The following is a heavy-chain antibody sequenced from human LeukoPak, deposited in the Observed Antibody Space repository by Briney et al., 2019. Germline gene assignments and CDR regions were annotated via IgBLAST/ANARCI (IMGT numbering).Heavy chain of an antibody. D-gene: IGHD2-2*01. CDR2: IKQDGSEK. CDR3: ARDHAYAFDI. CDR1: GFTFTSYW. J-gene: IGHJ3*02. V-gene: IGHV3-7*01. Sequence: PGGSLRLSCAASGFTFTSYWMSWVRQAPGKGLEWVASIKQDGSEKNYVDSVKGRFTISRDNTKNSLFLQMNSLRAEDTAVYYCARDHAYAFDIWGQGTLVTVSS.